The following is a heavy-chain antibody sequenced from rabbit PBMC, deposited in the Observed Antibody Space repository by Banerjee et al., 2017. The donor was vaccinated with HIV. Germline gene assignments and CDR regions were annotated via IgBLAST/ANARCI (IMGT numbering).Heavy chain of an antibody. J-gene: IGHJ4*01. Sequence: QEQLEESGGDLVKPEGSLKLSCKASGFTLSSYWICWVRQAPGKGLEWIGCIYTGSGSTYYATWAKGRFTISKTSSTTVTLQMTSLTAADTATYFCAGRYTDIDYWAVWGLWGPGTLVTVS. V-gene: IGHV1S45*01. CDR1: GFTLSSYW. D-gene: IGHD1-1*01. CDR2: IYTGSGST. CDR3: AGRYTDIDYWAVWGL.